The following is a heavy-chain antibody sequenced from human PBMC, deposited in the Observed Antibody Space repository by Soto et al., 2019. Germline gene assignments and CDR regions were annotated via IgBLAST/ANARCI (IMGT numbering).Heavy chain of an antibody. CDR3: ARGGHVVVVTAAFDY. J-gene: IGHJ4*02. Sequence: QVQLMQSGAEVKKPGASVKVSCKASGDTFTDYYIHWVRQAPGQGLEWMGTVNPSGGHTTYAQNFLGRVTMTRDTSTSTLYMELTSLRCEDTAVYYCARGGHVVVVTAAFDYWGQGTLVTVSS. CDR1: GDTFTDYY. D-gene: IGHD2-21*02. CDR2: VNPSGGHT. V-gene: IGHV1-46*01.